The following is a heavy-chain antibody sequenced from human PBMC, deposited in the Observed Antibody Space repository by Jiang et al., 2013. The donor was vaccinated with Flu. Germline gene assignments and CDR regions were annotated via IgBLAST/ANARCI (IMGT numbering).Heavy chain of an antibody. J-gene: IGHJ4*02. CDR3: ARGRDDSSSWDTPTFDY. CDR2: IYYSGST. D-gene: IGHD6-13*01. CDR1: GGSISSGGYY. Sequence: LLKPSQTLSLTCTVSGGSISSGGYYWSWIRQHPGKGLEWIGYIYYSGSTYYNPSLKSRVTISVDTSKNQFSLKLSSVTAADTAVYYCARGRDDSSSWDTPTFDYWGQGTLVTVSS. V-gene: IGHV4-31*03.